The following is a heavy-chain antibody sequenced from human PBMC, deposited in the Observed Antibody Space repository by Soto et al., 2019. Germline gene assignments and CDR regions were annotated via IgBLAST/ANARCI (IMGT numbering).Heavy chain of an antibody. CDR3: ARSPQYSSGWNGGFDY. Sequence: PSETLSLTCDVSGDFLTTYYWNWIRLSPGKGLEWIGYIFYGGHTNYNPSLRGRATISVDTSKNQFSLKLSSVTAADTAVYYCARSPQYSSGWNGGFDYWGQGTPVTVSS. CDR2: IFYGGHT. CDR1: GDFLTTYY. D-gene: IGHD6-19*01. J-gene: IGHJ4*02. V-gene: IGHV4-59*01.